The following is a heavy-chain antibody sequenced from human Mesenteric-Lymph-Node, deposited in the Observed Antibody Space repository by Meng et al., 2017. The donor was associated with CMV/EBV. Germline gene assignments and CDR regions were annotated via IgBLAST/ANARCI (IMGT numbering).Heavy chain of an antibody. CDR3: ANKIQYYFDY. Sequence: GESLKISCEASGFTLSSYWMHWVRQVPGQGLMWVSRINREGSYTDYADSLKGRFTISRDNAKNTLYLQMNNLRAEDTAVYYCANKIQYYFDYWGQGTLVTVSS. V-gene: IGHV3-74*01. CDR1: GFTLSSYW. D-gene: IGHD5-18*01. J-gene: IGHJ4*02. CDR2: INREGSYT.